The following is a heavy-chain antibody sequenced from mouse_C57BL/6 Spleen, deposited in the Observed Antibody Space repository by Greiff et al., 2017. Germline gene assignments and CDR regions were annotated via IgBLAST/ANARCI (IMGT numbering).Heavy chain of an antibody. CDR2: ISSGGDYI. CDR1: GFTFSSYA. CDR3: TRDRSSGTGTWFAD. D-gene: IGHD3-2*02. Sequence: EVKLVESGEGLVKPGGSLKLSCAASGFTFSSYAMSWVRQTPEKRLEWVAYISSGGDYIYYADTVKGRFTISRDNARNTLYLQMSSLKSEDTAMYYCTRDRSSGTGTWFADWGQGTLVTVSA. J-gene: IGHJ3*01. V-gene: IGHV5-9-1*02.